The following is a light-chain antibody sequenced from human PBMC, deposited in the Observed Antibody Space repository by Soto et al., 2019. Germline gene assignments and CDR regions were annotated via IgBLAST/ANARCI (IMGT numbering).Light chain of an antibody. V-gene: IGKV3-11*01. Sequence: EIALTQSPDTLSLSPGERVTLSCRASQSIGSYLTWYQHKPGQAPRLLFYDASKRATGIPARFSGSGSGTDFILTISILEPEDFAVYYCQQRSNWPLTFGGGTKVDIK. J-gene: IGKJ4*01. CDR2: DAS. CDR3: QQRSNWPLT. CDR1: QSIGSY.